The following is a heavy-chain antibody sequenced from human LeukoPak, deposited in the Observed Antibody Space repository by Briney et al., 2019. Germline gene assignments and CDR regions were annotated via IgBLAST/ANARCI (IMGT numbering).Heavy chain of an antibody. CDR1: GGSISSSSYY. D-gene: IGHD3-10*01. V-gene: IGHV4-39*01. CDR2: IYYSGST. Sequence: SETLSLTCTVSGGSISSSSYYWGWIRQPPGKGLEWIGSIYYSGSTYYNPSLKSRVTISVDTSKNQFSLNVSSLTAADTAVYYCARLSIDYYGSGTTQAIDYWGQGTLVTVSS. J-gene: IGHJ4*02. CDR3: ARLSIDYYGSGTTQAIDY.